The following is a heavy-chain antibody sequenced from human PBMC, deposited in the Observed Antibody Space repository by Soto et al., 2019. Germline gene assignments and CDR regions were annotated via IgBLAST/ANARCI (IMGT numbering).Heavy chain of an antibody. CDR2: INAGKGNT. D-gene: IGHD2-2*01. J-gene: IGHJ3*02. CDR1: GYTFTKYA. CDR3: AREGYCSSTSCSDAFDI. V-gene: IGHV1-3*01. Sequence: QVQFVQSGAELKKPGASVKVSCKASGYTFTKYAMHWVSQAPGQRLEWMGWINAGKGNTKYSQKFQGRVTITRDTSARTAYVALTSLRSDDTAVYYCAREGYCSSTSCSDAFDIWGQGTLVTVSS.